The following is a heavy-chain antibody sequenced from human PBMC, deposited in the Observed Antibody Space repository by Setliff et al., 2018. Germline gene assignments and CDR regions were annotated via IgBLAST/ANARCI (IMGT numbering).Heavy chain of an antibody. V-gene: IGHV1-69*02. CDR3: ARGHSGGYSNSFYWFFDV. J-gene: IGHJ2*01. CDR1: GGTFSSYT. Sequence: ASVKVSCKASGGTFSSYTISWVRQAPGQGLEWMGRIIPILGIANYAQKFQGRVTITADKSTSTAYMELSSLRSEDTAVYYCARGHSGGYSNSFYWFFDVWGRGTLVTVSS. CDR2: IIPILGIA. D-gene: IGHD5-18*01.